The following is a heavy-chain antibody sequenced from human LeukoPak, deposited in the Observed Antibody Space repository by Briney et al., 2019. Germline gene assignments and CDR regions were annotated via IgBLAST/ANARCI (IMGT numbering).Heavy chain of an antibody. D-gene: IGHD3-22*01. CDR2: INAGNGNT. CDR1: GYTFTSYA. Sequence: ASVKVSCKASGYTFTSYAMHWVRQAPGQRLEWMGWINAGNGNTKYSQKFQGRVTITRDTSASTAYMELSSLRSEDTAVYYCARGGVDSGYDYYYYDSSGYYSNWFDPWGQGTLVTVSS. CDR3: ARGGVDSGYDYYYYDSSGYYSNWFDP. V-gene: IGHV1-3*01. J-gene: IGHJ5*02.